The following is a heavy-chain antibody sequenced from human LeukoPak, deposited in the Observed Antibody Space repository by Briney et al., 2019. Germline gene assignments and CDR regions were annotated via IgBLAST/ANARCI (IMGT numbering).Heavy chain of an antibody. CDR2: IRYDGSNK. D-gene: IGHD2-2*01. V-gene: IGHV3-30*02. Sequence: GGSLRLSCAASGFTFSSYGMHWVRQAPGKGLEWVAFIRYDGSNKYYADSVKGRFTISRDNSKNTLYLQMNSLRAEDTAVYYCAKDYEVYCSSTSCYGAFDIWGQGTMVTVSS. CDR3: AKDYEVYCSSTSCYGAFDI. CDR1: GFTFSSYG. J-gene: IGHJ3*02.